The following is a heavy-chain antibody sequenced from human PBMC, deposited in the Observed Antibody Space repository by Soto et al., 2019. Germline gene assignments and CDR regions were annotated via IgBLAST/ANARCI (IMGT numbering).Heavy chain of an antibody. Sequence: QVQLQESGPGLVKPSGTLSLTCDVSGASTSSGDWWSWVRQPPGQGLEWSGEIYHSGATNYNPSLESRVTMSVDKSKNQLSLKLTSVTAADTAVYSCARMGPPVTTNRLDYWGQGTRVAVSS. V-gene: IGHV4-4*02. CDR3: ARMGPPVTTNRLDY. CDR2: IYHSGAT. CDR1: GASTSSGDW. D-gene: IGHD4-17*01. J-gene: IGHJ4*02.